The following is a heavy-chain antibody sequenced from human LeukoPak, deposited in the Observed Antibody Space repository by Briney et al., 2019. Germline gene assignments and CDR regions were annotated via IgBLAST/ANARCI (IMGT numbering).Heavy chain of an antibody. J-gene: IGHJ4*02. CDR3: AKVMTRTMVRGVPPSDY. D-gene: IGHD3-10*01. Sequence: GGSLRLSCAASGFTFSSYAMSWVRQAPGKGLEWVSAISGSGGSTYYADSVKGRFTISRDNSKNTLYLQMNSLRAEDTAVYYCAKVMTRTMVRGVPPSDYWGQGTLVTVSP. V-gene: IGHV3-23*01. CDR2: ISGSGGST. CDR1: GFTFSSYA.